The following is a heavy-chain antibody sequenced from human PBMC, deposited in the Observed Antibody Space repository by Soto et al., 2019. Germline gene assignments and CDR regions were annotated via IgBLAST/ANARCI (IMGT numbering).Heavy chain of an antibody. CDR1: GYTVTMYY. V-gene: IGHV1-46*01. CDR3: ARRYYFDS. J-gene: IGHJ4*02. Sequence: QVQLVQSGAEVKKPGASVKVSCKASGYTVTMYYMHWVRQAPGQGLEWIGIIDPSGGSTTYAEKFQGRVTMTRDTSRNTVYMELNSLSFEDTAVYYCARRYYFDSWGQGTRVTVSS. CDR2: IDPSGGST.